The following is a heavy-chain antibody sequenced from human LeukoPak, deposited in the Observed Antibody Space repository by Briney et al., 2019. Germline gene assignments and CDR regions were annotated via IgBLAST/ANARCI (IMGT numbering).Heavy chain of an antibody. D-gene: IGHD5-24*01. V-gene: IGHV4-34*01. CDR2: INHSGST. J-gene: IGHJ4*02. CDR1: GGSFSGYY. Sequence: SETLSLTCAVYGGSFSGYYWSWIRQPPGKGLEWIGEINHSGSTNYNPSLKSRVTISVDTSKNQFSLKLGSVTAEDTAVYYRAKGAEIATVYFDYWGQGTLVTVSS. CDR3: AKGAEIATVYFDY.